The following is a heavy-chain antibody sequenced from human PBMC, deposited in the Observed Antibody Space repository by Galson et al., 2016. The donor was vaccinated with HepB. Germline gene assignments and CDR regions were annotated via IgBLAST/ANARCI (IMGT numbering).Heavy chain of an antibody. Sequence: SLRLSCAVSGFTFSDFYMSWLRQAPGKGLEWLSYISGSGSDTIYADSLKGRFTISRDNAENSLFLQIHSLGVEDTAVYYCARVGSLAGSGTYDYWGQGTLVTVS. CDR1: GFTFSDFY. V-gene: IGHV3-11*06. D-gene: IGHD3-10*01. J-gene: IGHJ4*02. CDR3: ARVGSLAGSGTYDY. CDR2: ISGSGSDT.